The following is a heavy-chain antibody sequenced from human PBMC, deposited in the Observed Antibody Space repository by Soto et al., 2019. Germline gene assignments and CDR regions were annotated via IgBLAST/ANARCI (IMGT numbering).Heavy chain of an antibody. Sequence: TLYLTCTVSGGSITSAGYSWSWIRQPPGKALEWIGYVYHTGNAYPKPSLKSRVTISLDRSKNQFSLKMTSVTAADTALYYCASRPFYYYGLDVWGQGTTVTVSS. J-gene: IGHJ6*02. V-gene: IGHV4-30-2*01. CDR1: GGSITSAGYS. CDR2: VYHTGNA. CDR3: ASRPFYYYGLDV.